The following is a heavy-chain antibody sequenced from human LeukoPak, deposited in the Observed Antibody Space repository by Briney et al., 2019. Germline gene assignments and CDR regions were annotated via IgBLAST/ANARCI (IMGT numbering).Heavy chain of an antibody. V-gene: IGHV3-49*03. CDR1: GFTFGDYA. CDR3: TSSAMPLAFDY. CDR2: IRSQTYGGTT. Sequence: GGSLRLSCTVSGFTFGDYAMSWFRQAPGKGLEWVGFIRSQTYGGTTEYAASVKGRFTISRDDSKSIAYLQMNSLKTEDTAVYYCTSSAMPLAFDYWGQGTLVTVSS. J-gene: IGHJ4*02. D-gene: IGHD2-2*01.